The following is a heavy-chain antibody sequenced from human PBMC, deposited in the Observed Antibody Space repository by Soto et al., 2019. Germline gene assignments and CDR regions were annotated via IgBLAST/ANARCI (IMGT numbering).Heavy chain of an antibody. J-gene: IGHJ6*04. Sequence: GSLRLSCAASGFTFSSYGMHWVRQAPGKGLEWVAVISYDGSNKYYADSVKGRFTISRDNSKNTLYLQMNSLRADDTAVYYCSKDFLKPVHLLFPEDIYYYSSGTGVRGKGTTFIVAS. CDR2: ISYDGSNK. D-gene: IGHD2-15*01. CDR1: GFTFSSYG. V-gene: IGHV3-30*18. CDR3: SKDFLKPVHLLFPEDIYYYSSGTGV.